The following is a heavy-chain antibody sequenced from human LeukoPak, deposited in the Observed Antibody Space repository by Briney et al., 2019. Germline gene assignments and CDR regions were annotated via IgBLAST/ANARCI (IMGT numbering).Heavy chain of an antibody. CDR2: IWYDGSNK. V-gene: IGHV3-33*01. CDR3: ARDPGYTGTALDY. J-gene: IGHJ4*02. CDR1: GFTFSSYG. D-gene: IGHD6-13*01. Sequence: GRSLRLSCAASGFTFSSYGMHWVRQAPGKGLEWVAVIWYDGSNKYYADSVKGRFTISRDNSKNTLYLQMNSLRAEDTAVYYCARDPGYTGTALDYWGQGTLVTVPS.